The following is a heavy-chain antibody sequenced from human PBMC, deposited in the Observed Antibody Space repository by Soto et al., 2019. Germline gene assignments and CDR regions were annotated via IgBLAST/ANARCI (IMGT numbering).Heavy chain of an antibody. CDR1: GGSFSVYY. J-gene: IGHJ4*02. CDR2: INHSGST. V-gene: IGHV4-34*01. D-gene: IGHD6-6*01. Sequence: ESLSLACAVYGGSFSVYYWSWIRQPPGKGLEWIGEINHSGSTNYNPSLKSRVTISVDTSKNQFSLKLSSVTAADTAVYYCAREGRTGRGAARATLDYWGQGTLVTVSS. CDR3: AREGRTGRGAARATLDY.